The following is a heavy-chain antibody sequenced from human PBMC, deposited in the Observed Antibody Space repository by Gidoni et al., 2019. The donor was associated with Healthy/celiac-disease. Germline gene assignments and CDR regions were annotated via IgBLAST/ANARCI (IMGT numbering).Heavy chain of an antibody. D-gene: IGHD5-12*01. CDR2: IRGSGGST. V-gene: IGHV3-23*01. CDR1: GFTFSSYA. CDR3: AKAEDIDWCFDY. J-gene: IGHJ4*02. Sequence: EVQLLESGGGLVQPGGSLRLSCAASGFTFSSYAMCWVRQAPGKGLEWVSAIRGSGGSTYYAYSVKGRFTISRDNSKNTLYLQMNSLRAEDTAVYYCAKAEDIDWCFDYWGQGTLVTVSS.